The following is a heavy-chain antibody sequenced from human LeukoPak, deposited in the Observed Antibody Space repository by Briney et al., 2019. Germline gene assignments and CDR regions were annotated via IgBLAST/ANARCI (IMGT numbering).Heavy chain of an antibody. D-gene: IGHD5-12*01. CDR1: GFTFSSYG. CDR2: ISYDGSNK. Sequence: PGGSLRLSCAASGFTFSSYGMHWVRQGPGKGLEWVAVISYDGSNKYYADSVKGRFTISRDNSKNTLYLQMNSLRVEDTAVYYCANDRGYSGYEEYIWGQGTQVTVSS. J-gene: IGHJ4*02. CDR3: ANDRGYSGYEEYI. V-gene: IGHV3-30*18.